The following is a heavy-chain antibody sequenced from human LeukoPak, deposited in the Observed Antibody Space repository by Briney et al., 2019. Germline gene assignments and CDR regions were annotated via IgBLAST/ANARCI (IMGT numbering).Heavy chain of an antibody. CDR1: GFTFSNYA. CDR3: AKGGKWDVTPFDY. J-gene: IGHJ4*02. CDR2: ISGSGDST. V-gene: IGHV3-23*01. D-gene: IGHD1-26*01. Sequence: GGSLRLSCAASGFTFSNYAMSWVRQAPGKGLEWVSTISGSGDSTYYADSVKGRFTISRDNSKNTLYLQMNSLTAEDTAVYYCAKGGKWDVTPFDYWGQGTLVTVSS.